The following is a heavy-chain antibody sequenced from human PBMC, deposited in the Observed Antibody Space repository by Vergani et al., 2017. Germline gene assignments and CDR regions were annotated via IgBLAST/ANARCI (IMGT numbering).Heavy chain of an antibody. CDR3: AREREDAYYYYYYYMDV. D-gene: IGHD3-16*01. Sequence: QVQLVQSGAVVKKPGASVKVSCKASGGTFSSYAISWVRQAPGQGLEWMGGIIPIFGTANYAQKFQGRVTITADESTSTAYMELSSLRSEDTAVYYCAREREDAYYYYYYYMDVWGKGTTVTVSS. CDR2: IIPIFGTA. J-gene: IGHJ6*03. V-gene: IGHV1-69*13. CDR1: GGTFSSYA.